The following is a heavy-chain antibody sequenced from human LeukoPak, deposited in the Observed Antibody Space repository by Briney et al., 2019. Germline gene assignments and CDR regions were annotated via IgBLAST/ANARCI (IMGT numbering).Heavy chain of an antibody. D-gene: IGHD5-18*01. J-gene: IGHJ4*02. V-gene: IGHV3-7*01. CDR2: INQGGSEK. CDR3: AREIGIQLWYPLGY. Sequence: PGGSLRLSCAASGFTFSSYWMSWVRQAPGKGLEWVANINQGGSEKYYVDSVKGRFTISRDNAKNSLYLQMNSLRAEDTAVYYCAREIGIQLWYPLGYWGQGTLVTVSS. CDR1: GFTFSSYW.